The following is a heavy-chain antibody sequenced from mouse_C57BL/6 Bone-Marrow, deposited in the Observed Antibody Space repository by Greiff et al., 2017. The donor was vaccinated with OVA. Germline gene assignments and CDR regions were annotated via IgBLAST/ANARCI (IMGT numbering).Heavy chain of an antibody. CDR2: INPNYGTT. D-gene: IGHD1-1*01. J-gene: IGHJ3*01. V-gene: IGHV1-39*01. Sequence: LQESGPELVKPGASVKISCKASGYSFTDYNMNWVKQSNGKSLEWIGVINPNYGTTSYKQKFKGKATLTGDQSSSTAYMQLTSLTSEDSAVYYYARDHLSPFAYWGQGTLVTVSA. CDR1: GYSFTDYN. CDR3: ARDHLSPFAY.